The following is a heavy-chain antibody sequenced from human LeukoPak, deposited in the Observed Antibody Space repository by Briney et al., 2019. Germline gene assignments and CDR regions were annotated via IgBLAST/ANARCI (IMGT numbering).Heavy chain of an antibody. V-gene: IGHV4-30-2*01. CDR2: NHSGTP. CDR3: ARVRGPYCSGGSCYSSWFDP. J-gene: IGHJ5*02. CDR1: GGALSSGGYY. Sequence: PSQTLSLTCTVSGGALSSGGYYWTWIRQPPGKGLEWIGNNHSGTPYYNPSLKSRVTLSVDRSKNQFSLKLSSVTAADTAVYYCARVRGPYCSGGSCYSSWFDPWGQGTLVTVSS. D-gene: IGHD2-15*01.